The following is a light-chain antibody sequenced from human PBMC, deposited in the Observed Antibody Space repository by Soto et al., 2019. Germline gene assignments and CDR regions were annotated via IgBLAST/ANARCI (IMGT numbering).Light chain of an antibody. CDR1: QSISSY. Sequence: DIQMTQSPSSRSASVGDRFTITCRASQSISSYLNWYQQKPGKAPKLLISAASSLQSGVPSRFSGSGSGTDFTLTISRLEPEDFAVYYCHHYGSSPLTFGQGTRLEI. CDR2: AAS. V-gene: IGKV1-39*01. J-gene: IGKJ5*01. CDR3: HHYGSSPLT.